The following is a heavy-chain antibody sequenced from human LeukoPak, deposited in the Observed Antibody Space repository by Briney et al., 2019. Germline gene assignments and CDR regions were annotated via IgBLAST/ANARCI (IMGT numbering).Heavy chain of an antibody. CDR2: IYNSGRT. CDR1: GDSVSSPNYY. J-gene: IGHJ6*02. D-gene: IGHD1-26*01. V-gene: IGHV4-61*01. CDR3: ARGRYSGSYYGIRYYYYGMDV. Sequence: PSETLSLTCTVSGDSVSSPNYYWNWIRQPPGKGLEWIGYIYNSGRTNYNPSLKSRVTISVDTSKNQFSLKLSSVTAADTAVYYCARGRYSGSYYGIRYYYYGMDVWGQGTTVTVSS.